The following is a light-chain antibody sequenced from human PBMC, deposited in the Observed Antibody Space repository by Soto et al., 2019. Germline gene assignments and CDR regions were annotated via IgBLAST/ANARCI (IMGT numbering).Light chain of an antibody. Sequence: VMTQSPASLSVYTGERFTLSCRPSQSVGDTLAWFQQKHGPGPRLLIYGASTRAAGIPVRVSGSGSGTEFTLTIIRLQAGECAGCYCSQYMVRPLGEGTKVDIK. CDR1: QSVGDT. V-gene: IGKV3-15*01. CDR3: SQYMVRP. J-gene: IGKJ1*01. CDR2: GAS.